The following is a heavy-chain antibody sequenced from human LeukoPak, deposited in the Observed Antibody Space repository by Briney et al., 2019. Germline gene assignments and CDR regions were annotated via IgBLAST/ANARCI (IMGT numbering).Heavy chain of an antibody. D-gene: IGHD3-9*01. V-gene: IGHV4-4*07. CDR2: MSSSGST. CDR3: AREMKGKHDFVTGYYHYYHHGLDV. J-gene: IGHJ6*02. Sequence: SETLSLTCTVSGGSISSYYWSWIRQSAGKGLAWIGRMSSSGSTKYNPSLKSRVSMPVDTPKNQFSLNLSSVTAADTAVYYCAREMKGKHDFVTGYYHYYHHGLDVWGQGTTLIVSS. CDR1: GGSISSYY.